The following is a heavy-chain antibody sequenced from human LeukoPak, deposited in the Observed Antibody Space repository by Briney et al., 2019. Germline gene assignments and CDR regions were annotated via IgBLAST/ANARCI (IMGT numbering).Heavy chain of an antibody. D-gene: IGHD4-17*01. CDR1: GFTFSSYG. CDR2: ISYDGSNK. J-gene: IGHJ4*02. CDR3: ARDQRVRDYGDRGTGY. Sequence: GGSLRLSCAASGFTFSSYGMHWVRQAPGKGLEWVAVISYDGSNKYYADSVKGRFTISRDNSKNTLYLQMNSLRAEDTAVYYCARDQRVRDYGDRGTGYWGQGTLVTVSS. V-gene: IGHV3-30*03.